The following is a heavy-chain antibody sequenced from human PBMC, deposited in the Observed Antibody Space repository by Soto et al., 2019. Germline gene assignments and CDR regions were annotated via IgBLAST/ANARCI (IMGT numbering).Heavy chain of an antibody. CDR1: GFTFSSYS. D-gene: IGHD6-13*01. CDR2: ISSSSSYI. CDR3: ARDGSIAAAEFDY. Sequence: PVGSLRLSCAASGFTFSSYSMNWVRQAPGKGLEWVSSISSSSSYIYYADSVKGQFTVSRDNAKNSLYLQMNSLRAEDTAVYYCARDGSIAAAEFDYWGQGTLVTVSS. J-gene: IGHJ4*02. V-gene: IGHV3-21*01.